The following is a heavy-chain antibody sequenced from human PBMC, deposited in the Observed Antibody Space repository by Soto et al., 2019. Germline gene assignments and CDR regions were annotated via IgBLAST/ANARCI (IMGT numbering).Heavy chain of an antibody. J-gene: IGHJ5*01. CDR3: VRLIGNSWLDS. D-gene: IGHD2-8*01. Sequence: QVQLQQSGPGLVKPSQTLSLTCDISGDSVSTNSATWNWIRQSPSRGLEWLGRTYYRSKWFDDYAVSVKSRLTISPDMYNNRISLQLNSVTPDDTAVYSCVRLIGNSWLDSWGQGTLVTVSS. CDR1: GDSVSTNSAT. CDR2: TYYRSKWFD. V-gene: IGHV6-1*01.